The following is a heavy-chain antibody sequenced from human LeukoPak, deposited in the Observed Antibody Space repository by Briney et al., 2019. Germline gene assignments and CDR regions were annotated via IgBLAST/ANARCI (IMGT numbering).Heavy chain of an antibody. D-gene: IGHD2-2*01. CDR3: ARDGCSSNRCSAGGHQLVP. CDR2: IDPTGGST. Sequence: ASVKVSFKASGYFFTSYHMHWVRQAPGQGLEWMGIIDPTGGSTTYPQRFQGRVTMTRDTSTSTVYMELSSLRSEDTAMYYCARDGCSSNRCSAGGHQLVPCGQGTLVTDSS. V-gene: IGHV1-46*01. CDR1: GYFFTSYH. J-gene: IGHJ5*02.